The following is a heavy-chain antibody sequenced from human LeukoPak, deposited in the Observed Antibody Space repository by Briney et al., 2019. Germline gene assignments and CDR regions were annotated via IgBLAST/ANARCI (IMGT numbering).Heavy chain of an antibody. Sequence: PGGSLRLSCAASGFTFSSYGMHWVRQAPGKGLEWVAFIRYDGSNKYYAGSVKGRFTISRDNSKNTLYLQMNSLRAEDTAVYYCIWGSIAARREVSDIWGQGTMVTVSS. CDR2: IRYDGSNK. CDR1: GFTFSSYG. J-gene: IGHJ3*02. CDR3: IWGSIAARREVSDI. V-gene: IGHV3-30*02. D-gene: IGHD6-6*01.